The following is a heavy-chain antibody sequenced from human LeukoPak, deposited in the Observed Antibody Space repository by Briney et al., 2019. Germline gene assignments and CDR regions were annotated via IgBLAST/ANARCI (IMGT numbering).Heavy chain of an antibody. J-gene: IGHJ4*02. CDR1: GFTFSSYW. V-gene: IGHV3-7*01. Sequence: GGSLRLSCAASGFTFSSYWMSWVRQAPGKGLEWVANIKQDGSEKYYVDSVKGRFTISRDNAKNSLYLQMNSLRAEDTAVYYCARSITIFGVVPSPFDYWGQGTLVTVSS. CDR2: IKQDGSEK. D-gene: IGHD3-3*01. CDR3: ARSITIFGVVPSPFDY.